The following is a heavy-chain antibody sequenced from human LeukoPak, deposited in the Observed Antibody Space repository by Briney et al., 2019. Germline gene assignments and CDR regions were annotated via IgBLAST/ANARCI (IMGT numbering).Heavy chain of an antibody. V-gene: IGHV3-33*01. CDR3: ARETFAGYYYYRMDD. J-gene: IGHJ6*02. Sequence: GGSLRLSCGASGFTFSSYGMHWVRQAPGKGLEWVAVIWYDGSNKYYADSVKGRFTISRDNSKNTLYLQMNSLRAEDTAVYYCARETFAGYYYYRMDDWGQGTTVTVSS. CDR2: IWYDGSNK. CDR1: GFTFSSYG.